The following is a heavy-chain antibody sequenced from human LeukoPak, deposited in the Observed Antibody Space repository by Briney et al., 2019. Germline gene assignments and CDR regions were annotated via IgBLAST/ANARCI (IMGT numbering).Heavy chain of an antibody. D-gene: IGHD4-17*01. CDR2: IRYGGNT. CDR1: GGSISTGDFF. Sequence: PSETLSLTCTVSGGSISTGDFFWGWIRQPRGKDLEWIGSIRYGGNTLYNPSLKSRLAIAIDTSKNQFSLRLSPVTAADTAVYYRARHHDYGDYERAFDIWGLGTMVTVS. J-gene: IGHJ3*02. CDR3: ARHHDYGDYERAFDI. V-gene: IGHV4-39*01.